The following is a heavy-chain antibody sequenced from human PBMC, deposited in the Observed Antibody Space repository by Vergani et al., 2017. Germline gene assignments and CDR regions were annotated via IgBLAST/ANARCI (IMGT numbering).Heavy chain of an antibody. D-gene: IGHD3-9*01. CDR1: GYTFSNYY. V-gene: IGHV1-46*03. Sequence: QVQLVQSGAEVKKPGSSVKVSCKTSGYTFSNYYMHWVRQATGQGLEWMGIINPSGGHTNYAQKFQGRVTMTRDTSPSTVYMGLSSLRSEDTAIYYCARGDYGILTGYRYWVQGTLVTVSA. CDR3: ARGDYGILTGYRY. CDR2: INPSGGHT. J-gene: IGHJ4*02.